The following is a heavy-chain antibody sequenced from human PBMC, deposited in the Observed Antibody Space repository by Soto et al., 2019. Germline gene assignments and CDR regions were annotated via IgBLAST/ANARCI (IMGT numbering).Heavy chain of an antibody. D-gene: IGHD3-9*01. CDR2: INHSGST. V-gene: IGHV4-34*01. J-gene: IGHJ6*02. CDR3: ARGRLRYFDLSNYYYYYGMDV. Sequence: QVQLQQWGAELLKPSETLSLTCAVYGGSFSGYYWSWIRQPPGKVLEWIGEINHSGSTNYNPSLRSWFTISVDTSKNQFYLKLSSVTAADTAVYYCARGRLRYFDLSNYYYYYGMDVWGQGTTVTVSS. CDR1: GGSFSGYY.